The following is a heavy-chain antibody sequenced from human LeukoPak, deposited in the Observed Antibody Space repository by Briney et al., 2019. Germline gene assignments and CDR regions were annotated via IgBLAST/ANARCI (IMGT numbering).Heavy chain of an antibody. CDR1: GGSFSGYY. V-gene: IGHV4-34*01. Sequence: PSETLSLTCAVYGGSFSGYYWSWIRQPPGKGLEWIGEINHSGSTNYNPSLKSRVTISVDTSENQFSLKLSSVTAADTAVYYCARSVPRGEVDYWGQGTLVTVSS. CDR3: ARSVPRGEVDY. J-gene: IGHJ4*02. CDR2: INHSGST.